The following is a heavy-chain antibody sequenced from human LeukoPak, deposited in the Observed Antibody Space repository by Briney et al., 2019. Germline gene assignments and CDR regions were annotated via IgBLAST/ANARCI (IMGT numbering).Heavy chain of an antibody. CDR1: GFTFSTYN. CDR2: ITSSSSYI. CDR3: TTDHNYYYYYMDV. V-gene: IGHV3-21*03. J-gene: IGHJ6*03. Sequence: GGSLRLSCAASGFTFSTYNMNWVRQAPGKGLEWVSSITSSSSYIYYADSVKGRFTISRDNAKNSLYLQMNSLKTEDTAVYYCTTDHNYYYYYMDVWGKGTTVTVSS.